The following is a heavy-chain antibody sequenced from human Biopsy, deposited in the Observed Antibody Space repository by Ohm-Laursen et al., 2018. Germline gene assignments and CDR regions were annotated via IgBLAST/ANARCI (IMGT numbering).Heavy chain of an antibody. CDR2: IFNSGKT. CDR1: DFTVCENY. D-gene: IGHD3-9*01. CDR3: AIEGRAGGTGYVEH. V-gene: IGHV3-53*01. Sequence: SLSLSCAATDFTVCENYFTWVCQAPGQGPGWVSVIFNSGKTYYADSVKGRFTISRDTSKNTVSLQLNSLTVDDTAVYYCAIEGRAGGTGYVEHWGQGISVSVSS. J-gene: IGHJ1*01.